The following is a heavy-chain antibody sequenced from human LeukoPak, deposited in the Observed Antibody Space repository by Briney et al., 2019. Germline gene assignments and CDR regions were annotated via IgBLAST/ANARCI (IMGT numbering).Heavy chain of an antibody. CDR1: GSTLSSNW. D-gene: IGHD5-12*01. Sequence: GGSLRLSCGASGSTLSSNWMTWVRQAPGRGLEWVASIKQDGSVKYYVDSVKGRFTISRDNARNSLSLQMNSLGVEDTAVYFCARWGQTSGYYYVDNWGQGTLVTVSS. CDR3: ARWGQTSGYYYVDN. V-gene: IGHV3-7*01. CDR2: IKQDGSVK. J-gene: IGHJ4*02.